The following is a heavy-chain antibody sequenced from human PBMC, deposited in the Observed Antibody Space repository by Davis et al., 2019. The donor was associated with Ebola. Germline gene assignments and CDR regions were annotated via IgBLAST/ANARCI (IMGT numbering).Heavy chain of an antibody. V-gene: IGHV1-46*01. J-gene: IGHJ5*02. CDR2: INPSGGST. Sequence: ASVKVSCKASGYTFTSYYMHWVRQAPGQGLEWMGIINPSGGSTSYAQKFQGRVTITRDTSASTAYMELSSLRSEDTAVYYCARGGYCSSTSCYSWFDPWGQGTLVTVSS. D-gene: IGHD2-2*02. CDR3: ARGGYCSSTSCYSWFDP. CDR1: GYTFTSYY.